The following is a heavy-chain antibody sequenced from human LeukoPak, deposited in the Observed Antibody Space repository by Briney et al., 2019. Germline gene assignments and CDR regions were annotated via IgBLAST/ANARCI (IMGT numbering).Heavy chain of an antibody. Sequence: SETLSLTCTVSGGSISSYYWSWIRQPPGKGLEWIGYMYYSGSTNYNPSLKSRVTISVDTSKNQFSLKLSSVTAADTAVYYCARVPVVPAANDYYYYCGMDVWGQGTTVTVSS. D-gene: IGHD2-2*01. V-gene: IGHV4-59*01. CDR3: ARVPVVPAANDYYYYCGMDV. J-gene: IGHJ6*02. CDR1: GGSISSYY. CDR2: MYYSGST.